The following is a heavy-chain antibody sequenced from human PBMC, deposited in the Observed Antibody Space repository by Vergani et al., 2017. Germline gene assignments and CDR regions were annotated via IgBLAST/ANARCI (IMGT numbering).Heavy chain of an antibody. V-gene: IGHV4-34*01. J-gene: IGHJ4*02. CDR2: INHSGST. Sequence: QVQLQQWGAGLLKPSETLSLTCAVYGGSFSGYYWSWIRQPPGKGLEWIGEINHSGSTNYNPSLKSRVTISVDTSKNQFSLKLGYVTAADTAVYYCARDSPPNYWGQGTLVTVSS. CDR1: GGSFSGYY. CDR3: ARDSPPNY.